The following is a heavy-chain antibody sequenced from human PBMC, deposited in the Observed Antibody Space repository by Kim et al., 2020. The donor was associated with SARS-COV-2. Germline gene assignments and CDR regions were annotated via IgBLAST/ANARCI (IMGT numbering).Heavy chain of an antibody. D-gene: IGHD3-10*01. J-gene: IGHJ6*02. V-gene: IGHV3-21*01. CDR2: ISSSSSYI. CDR1: GFTFSSYS. CDR3: ARDYQRFYYGSGTGGMDV. Sequence: GGSLRLSCAASGFTFSSYSMNWVRQAPGKGLEWVSSISSSSSYIYYADSVKGRFTISRDNAKNSLYLQMNSLRAEDTAVYYCARDYQRFYYGSGTGGMDVWGQGTTVTVSS.